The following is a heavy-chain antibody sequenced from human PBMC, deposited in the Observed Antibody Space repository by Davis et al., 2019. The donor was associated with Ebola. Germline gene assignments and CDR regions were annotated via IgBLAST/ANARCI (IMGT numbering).Heavy chain of an antibody. CDR3: ARHLSQHGTFGRKYAFDI. CDR2: IDPGDSDT. CDR1: GYTFSNFW. D-gene: IGHD1-14*01. V-gene: IGHV5-10-1*01. Sequence: GESLKISCQGLGYTFSNFWISWVRQMPGKDLEWMGRIDPGDSDTTFSPSFQGRVSSSSDRPANTAYLQWTSLEPSDTAIYYCARHLSQHGTFGRKYAFDIWGQGTTVIVSS. J-gene: IGHJ3*02.